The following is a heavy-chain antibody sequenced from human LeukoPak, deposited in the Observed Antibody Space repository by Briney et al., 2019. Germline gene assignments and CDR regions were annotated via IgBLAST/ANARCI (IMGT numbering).Heavy chain of an antibody. Sequence: GGSLRLSCAASGFTLSTYAMNWVRQAPGKGLEWVSTITGSGIITYYADSVMGRFTISRDNSKNTLYLQMNSLTADDTAIYYCAKDESSGWYLDCWGQGTLVTVSS. CDR3: AKDESSGWYLDC. D-gene: IGHD6-19*01. V-gene: IGHV3-23*01. CDR2: ITGSGIIT. CDR1: GFTLSTYA. J-gene: IGHJ4*02.